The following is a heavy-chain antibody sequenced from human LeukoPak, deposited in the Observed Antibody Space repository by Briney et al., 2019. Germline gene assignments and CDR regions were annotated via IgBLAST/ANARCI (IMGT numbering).Heavy chain of an antibody. CDR1: GGSISSYY. CDR3: AAAKDGAFDF. J-gene: IGHJ3*01. V-gene: IGHV4-4*07. D-gene: IGHD5-18*01. Sequence: PSETLSLTCTVSGGSISSYYWSWIRQPAGKGLEWIGRIHTSGSTDYNPSLKSRVTMSLDTSKNQFPLKLTSVTAADTAVYYCAAAKDGAFDFWGQGTLVTVSS. CDR2: IHTSGST.